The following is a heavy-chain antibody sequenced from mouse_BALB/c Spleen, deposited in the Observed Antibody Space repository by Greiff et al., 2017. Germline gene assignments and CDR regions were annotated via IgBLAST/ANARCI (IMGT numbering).Heavy chain of an antibody. CDR1: GFTFSSFG. Sequence: EVKLVESGGGLVQPGGSRKLSCAASGFTFSSFGMHWVRQAPEKGLEWVAYISSGSSTIYYADTVKGRFTISRDNPKNTLFLQMTSLRSEDTAMYYCARERTGFFDYWGQGTTLTVSS. CDR3: ARERTGFFDY. V-gene: IGHV5-17*02. D-gene: IGHD4-1*01. J-gene: IGHJ2*01. CDR2: ISSGSSTI.